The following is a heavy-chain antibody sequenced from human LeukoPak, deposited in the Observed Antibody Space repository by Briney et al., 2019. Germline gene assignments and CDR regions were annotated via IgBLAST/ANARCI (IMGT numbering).Heavy chain of an antibody. CDR3: ARNVGDYYDSSGYYYEKYYFDY. Sequence: SETLSLTCTVSGGSISRSSYYWGWIRQPPGKGLEWIGSIYYSGSTYYNPSLKSRVTISVDTSKNQFSLKLSSVTAADTAVYYCARNVGDYYDSSGYYYEKYYFDYWGQGTLVTVSS. V-gene: IGHV4-39*01. J-gene: IGHJ4*02. CDR2: IYYSGST. CDR1: GGSISRSSYY. D-gene: IGHD3-22*01.